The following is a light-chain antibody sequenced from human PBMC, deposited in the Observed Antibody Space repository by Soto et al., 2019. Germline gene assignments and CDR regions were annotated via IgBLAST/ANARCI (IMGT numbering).Light chain of an antibody. J-gene: IGLJ1*01. CDR1: SSDVGGYNY. V-gene: IGLV2-14*01. Sequence: LTQPASVSGSPGQSITISCTGTSSDVGGYNYVSWYQQHPGKAPKLMIYDVSNRPSGVSNRFSGSKSGNTASLTISGLQAEDEADYYCSSYTSSSKVFGTGTKVTVL. CDR2: DVS. CDR3: SSYTSSSKV.